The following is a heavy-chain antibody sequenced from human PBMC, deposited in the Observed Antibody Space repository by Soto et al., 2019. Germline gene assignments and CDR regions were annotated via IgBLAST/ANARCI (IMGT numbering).Heavy chain of an antibody. CDR3: ARDYYYDSSGHFDY. CDR1: GYSFTNYA. Sequence: ASVKVSCKASGYSFTNYARHSVRQAPGQRLEWMGWINAGKGNTKYSQKFQGRVTITRDTSASTAYMELSSLRSEDTAVYYCARDYYYDSSGHFDYWGQGTLVTVSS. D-gene: IGHD3-22*01. V-gene: IGHV1-3*01. J-gene: IGHJ4*02. CDR2: INAGKGNT.